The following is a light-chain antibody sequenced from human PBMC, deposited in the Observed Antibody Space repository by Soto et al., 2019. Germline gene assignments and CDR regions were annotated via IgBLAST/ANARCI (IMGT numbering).Light chain of an antibody. CDR3: KKRSNWLIT. J-gene: IGKJ1*01. V-gene: IGKV3D-20*02. CDR2: DEY. CDR1: QSVSSSY. Sequence: EIVLTQSPGTLSLSPLERATLSFSASQSVSSSYLAWYKQKPGQAPRIIIYDEYNRATGIQARFSGSGSGKDFTITISSIENEDFEVYYCKKRSNWLITFGQGTKVDIK.